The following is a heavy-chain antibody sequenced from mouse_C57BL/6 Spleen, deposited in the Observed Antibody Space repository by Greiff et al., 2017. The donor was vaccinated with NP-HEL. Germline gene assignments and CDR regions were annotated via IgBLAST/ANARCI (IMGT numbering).Heavy chain of an antibody. V-gene: IGHV1-52*01. Sequence: QVQLQQPGAELVRPGSSVKLSCKASGYTFTSYWMHWVKQRPIQGLEWIGNIDPSDSETHYNQKFKDKATLTVDKSSSTAYMQLSSLTSEESAVYYCACYYDAMDYWGQGTSVTVSS. J-gene: IGHJ4*01. CDR3: ACYYDAMDY. D-gene: IGHD2-12*01. CDR2: IDPSDSET. CDR1: GYTFTSYW.